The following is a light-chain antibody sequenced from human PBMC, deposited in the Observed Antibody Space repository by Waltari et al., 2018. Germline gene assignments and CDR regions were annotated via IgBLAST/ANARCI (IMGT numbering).Light chain of an antibody. Sequence: DIVMAPSPDSLAVSLGERATINCKSSQSVLYSSNNKKYLAWYQQKPGQPPKLLIYWASTRESGVPDRFSGSGSGTDFTLSISSLQAEDVAVYYCQQYYTSPYTFGQGTKLEIK. CDR3: QQYYTSPYT. V-gene: IGKV4-1*01. J-gene: IGKJ2*01. CDR1: QSVLYSSNNKKY. CDR2: WAS.